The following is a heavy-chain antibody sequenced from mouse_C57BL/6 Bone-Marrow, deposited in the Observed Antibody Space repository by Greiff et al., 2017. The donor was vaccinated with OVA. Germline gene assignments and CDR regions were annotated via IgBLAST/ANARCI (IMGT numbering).Heavy chain of an antibody. Sequence: VQLQQPGAELVRPGSSVKLSCKASGYTFTSYWMDWVKQRPGQGLEWIGNIYPSDSETHYNQKFKDKATLTVDKSSSTAYMQLSSLTSEDSAVYYCARETYYYGTSHPYFDYWGQGTTLTVSS. CDR3: ARETYYYGTSHPYFDY. CDR1: GYTFTSYW. CDR2: IYPSDSET. J-gene: IGHJ2*01. V-gene: IGHV1-61*01. D-gene: IGHD1-1*01.